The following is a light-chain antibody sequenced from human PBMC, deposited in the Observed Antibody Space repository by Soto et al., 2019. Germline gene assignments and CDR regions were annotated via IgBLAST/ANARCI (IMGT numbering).Light chain of an antibody. J-gene: IGKJ2*02. CDR3: QQYNSWWT. CDR2: KAS. Sequence: DIQMTQSPSTLSASVGDRVTITCRASQSISSWLAWYQQKPGKAPKLLINKASILESGGPLRFSGSGSETEFTLTSSSLQPDDFATYYCQQYNSWWTFGQGTKLEIK. V-gene: IGKV1-5*03. CDR1: QSISSW.